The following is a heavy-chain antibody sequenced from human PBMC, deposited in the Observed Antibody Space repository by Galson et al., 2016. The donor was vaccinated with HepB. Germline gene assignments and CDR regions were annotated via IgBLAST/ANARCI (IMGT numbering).Heavy chain of an antibody. CDR3: VISRAWFNYYHYSVDV. CDR1: GFTFSTYA. V-gene: IGHV3-64D*06. CDR2: TSGNGGST. D-gene: IGHD6-19*01. Sequence: SLRLSCAASGFTFSTYAMSWVRQAPGKGLEYVSVTSGNGGSTYYADSVKGRFTISRDNSKSTLYLQMSSLSAADTAVYYCVISRAWFNYYHYSVDVWGQGTTVTVSS. J-gene: IGHJ6*02.